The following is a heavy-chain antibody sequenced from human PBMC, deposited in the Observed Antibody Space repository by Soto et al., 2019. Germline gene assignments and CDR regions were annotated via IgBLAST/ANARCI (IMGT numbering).Heavy chain of an antibody. CDR3: ARAPYYYDYSGYYY. CDR1: GFTFSTYS. V-gene: IGHV3-21*01. Sequence: GGSLRLSCAASGFTFSTYSMNWVRQAPGKGLEWVSSISSSSNYIYYADSVKGRFTISRDNAKNSLYLQMNSLRAEDTAVYDCARAPYYYDYSGYYYWGQGTLGTVTS. J-gene: IGHJ4*02. D-gene: IGHD3-22*01. CDR2: ISSSSNYI.